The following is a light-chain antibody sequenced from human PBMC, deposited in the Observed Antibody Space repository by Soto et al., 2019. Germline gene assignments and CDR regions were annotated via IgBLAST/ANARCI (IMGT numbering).Light chain of an antibody. J-gene: IGLJ1*01. V-gene: IGLV2-14*01. CDR2: EVS. CDR3: SSYAGSSTRA. CDR1: SSDVGGYKY. Sequence: QSALTQPASVSGSPGQSITISCTGTSSDVGGYKYVSWYQQHPGKAPKLMIYEVSNRPSGVSNRFSGSKSGNTASLTISGLQADDEADYYCSSYAGSSTRAFGTGTKVTVL.